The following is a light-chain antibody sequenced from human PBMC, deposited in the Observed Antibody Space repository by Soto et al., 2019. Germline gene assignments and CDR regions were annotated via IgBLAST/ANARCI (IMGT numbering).Light chain of an antibody. CDR3: AAWDDRLNGPNYV. CDR2: SNN. V-gene: IGLV1-44*01. J-gene: IGLJ1*01. CDR1: SYNIGSNT. Sequence: VLTQPPSESGTPGQRVTISCSGSSYNIGSNTVNWYQQLPGTAPKLLIYSNNQRPSGVPDRFYGSKYGTSASLAISGLQSEDEADYYCAAWDDRLNGPNYVFGTGTKVTVL.